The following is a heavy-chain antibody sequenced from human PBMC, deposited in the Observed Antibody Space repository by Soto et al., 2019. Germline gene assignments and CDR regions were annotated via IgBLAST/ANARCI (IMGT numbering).Heavy chain of an antibody. CDR1: GFTFSSYG. Sequence: QVQLVESGGGVVQPGRSLRLSCAASGFTFSSYGMHWVRQAPGKGLEWVAVIWYDGSNKYYADSVKGRFTISRDNSKNTLYLQMNSLRAEDTAVYYCATSATVYGSGWIWVDYWGQGTLVTVSS. CDR3: ATSATVYGSGWIWVDY. J-gene: IGHJ4*02. V-gene: IGHV3-33*01. CDR2: IWYDGSNK. D-gene: IGHD3-10*01.